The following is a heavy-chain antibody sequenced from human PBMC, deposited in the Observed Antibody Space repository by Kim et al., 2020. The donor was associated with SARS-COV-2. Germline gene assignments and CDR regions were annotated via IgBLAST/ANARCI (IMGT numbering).Heavy chain of an antibody. J-gene: IGHJ6*03. Sequence: SETLSLICSVSGVSVTSGAYYWNWIRQHPGKGLEWIGHMYYSGNPYYTPSLRSRVTMSVDTSKNQFSLRLSSVTAADTAVYYCARDFVNGEWSMDVWDKGTLITVCS. D-gene: IGHD4-17*01. V-gene: IGHV4-31*03. CDR1: GVSVTSGAYY. CDR3: ARDFVNGEWSMDV. CDR2: MYYSGNP.